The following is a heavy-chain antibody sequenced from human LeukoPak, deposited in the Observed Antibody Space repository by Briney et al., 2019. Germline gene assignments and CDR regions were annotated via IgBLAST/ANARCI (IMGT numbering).Heavy chain of an antibody. CDR2: ISGSDSST. J-gene: IGHJ4*02. V-gene: IGHV3-23*01. Sequence: PVGSLRLSCAASGFTLSRFTMNWVRQAPGKGLEWVLGISGSDSSTYYADFVKGRFISSRDNSKNTLYLQMNSLRADDTAVYYWAKGGGWLYYCDYWGRGTLVSVSS. CDR3: AKGGGWLYYCDY. D-gene: IGHD4-23*01. CDR1: GFTLSRFT.